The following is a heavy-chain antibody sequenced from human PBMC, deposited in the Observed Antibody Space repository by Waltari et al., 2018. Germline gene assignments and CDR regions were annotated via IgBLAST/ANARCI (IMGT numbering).Heavy chain of an antibody. V-gene: IGHV3-7*01. CDR3: VRDQWFAFDI. J-gene: IGHJ3*02. Sequence: EVQLVESGGGLVQPGGSLRLSCAASGFTLSNYWMRWVREGPGKGPEWVANIMTDGREEYYVDSVRCRFTISRDNAKNSLYLQMNSLRPEDTAVYYCVRDQWFAFDIWGQGTMVTVSS. D-gene: IGHD3-22*01. CDR1: GFTLSNYW. CDR2: IMTDGREE.